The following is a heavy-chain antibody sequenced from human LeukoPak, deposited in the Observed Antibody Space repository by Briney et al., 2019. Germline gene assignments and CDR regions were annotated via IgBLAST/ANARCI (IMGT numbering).Heavy chain of an antibody. CDR3: AKVVGTSGWYFDY. V-gene: IGHV3-23*01. Sequence: GGSLRLSCAASGFTFSNYAMSWVRQAPGKGLEWVSGIPGRSTYYADSVKGRFTISRDISKNTLYVQMNSLRAEDTAVYYCAKVVGTSGWYFDYWGQGTLVTVSS. D-gene: IGHD1-1*01. CDR1: GFTFSNYA. CDR2: IPGRST. J-gene: IGHJ4*02.